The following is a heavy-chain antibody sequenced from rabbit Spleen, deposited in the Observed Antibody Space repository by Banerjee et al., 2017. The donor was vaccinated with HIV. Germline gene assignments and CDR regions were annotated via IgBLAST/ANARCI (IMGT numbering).Heavy chain of an antibody. Sequence: EQLEESGGGLVKPEGSLTLTCKASGVSFSDKDVMCWVRQAPGKGLEWIACINTGNGKTYYASWAKGRFTVSKSSSTTVTLQMTSLTAADTATYFCVRGASSTGYYSLWGPGTLVTVS. J-gene: IGHJ6*01. CDR3: VRGASSTGYYSL. V-gene: IGHV1S45*01. CDR1: GVSFSDKDV. CDR2: INTGNGKT. D-gene: IGHD1-1*01.